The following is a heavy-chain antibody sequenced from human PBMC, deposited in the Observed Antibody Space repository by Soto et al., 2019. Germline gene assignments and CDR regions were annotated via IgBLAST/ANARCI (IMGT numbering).Heavy chain of an antibody. V-gene: IGHV5-10-1*01. J-gene: IGHJ4*02. D-gene: IGHD3-22*01. CDR1: GYSFAGYW. CDR3: ARQIYDSDTGPNFQYYFDS. CDR2: IDPSDSQT. Sequence: GESLKISCKGSGYSFAGYWITWVRQKPGKSLEWMGRIDPSDSQTYYSPSFRGHVTISVTKSITTVFLQWRSLRASDTAIYYCARQIYDSDTGPNFQYYFDSWGQGTPVTVSS.